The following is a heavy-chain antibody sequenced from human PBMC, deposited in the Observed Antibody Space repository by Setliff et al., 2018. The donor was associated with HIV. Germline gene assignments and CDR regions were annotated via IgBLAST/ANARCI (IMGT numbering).Heavy chain of an antibody. J-gene: IGHJ6*03. CDR2: INHSGST. Sequence: SETLSLTCAVYGGSFSGYYWSWIRQPPGKGLEWIGEINHSGSTNYNPSLKSRVTISVDTSKNQFSLKLSPVTAADTAVYYCARGRGSLPVLSYYYYYMDVWGKGTTVTVSS. V-gene: IGHV4-34*01. CDR3: ARGRGSLPVLSYYYYYMDV. CDR1: GGSFSGYY. D-gene: IGHD1-26*01.